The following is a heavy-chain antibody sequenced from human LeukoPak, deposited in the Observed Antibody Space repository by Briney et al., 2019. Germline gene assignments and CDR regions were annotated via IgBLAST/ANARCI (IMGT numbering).Heavy chain of an antibody. CDR3: ARAVNYDSSANDY. D-gene: IGHD3-22*01. CDR2: IKQDGGDK. Sequence: GGSLRLSCAASGFTFTNYWMSWVRQAPGKGLEWVANIKQDGGDKYYVDSVKGRFTISRDNAKNTLYLQMNSLRAEDTALYYCARAVNYDSSANDYWGQGTLVTVSS. J-gene: IGHJ4*02. CDR1: GFTFTNYW. V-gene: IGHV3-7*03.